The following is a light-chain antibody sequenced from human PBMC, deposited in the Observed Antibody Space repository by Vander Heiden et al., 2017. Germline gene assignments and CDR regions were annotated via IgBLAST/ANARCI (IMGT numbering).Light chain of an antibody. J-gene: IGKJ3*01. CDR2: DAS. CDR3: QQYDNLLFT. Sequence: DIQMTHSRSSMSASVGDRVTITCQASQDISNYLNWYQQKPGKAPKLLIYDASNLETGVPSRFSGSGSGTDFTFPISSLQPEDIATYYCQQYDNLLFTFGPGTKVDIK. CDR1: QDISNY. V-gene: IGKV1-33*01.